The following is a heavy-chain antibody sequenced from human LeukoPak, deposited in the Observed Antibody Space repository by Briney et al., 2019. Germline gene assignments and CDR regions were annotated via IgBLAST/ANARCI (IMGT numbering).Heavy chain of an antibody. CDR1: GSGFSSYA. D-gene: IGHD5-18*01. CDR2: ISGSASSI. CDR3: ARSRGYSYGFFDY. V-gene: IGHV3-23*01. Sequence: GGSLRLSCAASGSGFSSYAMSWVRQAPGQGLEWVSAISGSASSIKYTDSVKGRVTITRDSSKSTLYLQMNSLRAEDTAVYYCARSRGYSYGFFDYWGQGTLVTVSS. J-gene: IGHJ4*02.